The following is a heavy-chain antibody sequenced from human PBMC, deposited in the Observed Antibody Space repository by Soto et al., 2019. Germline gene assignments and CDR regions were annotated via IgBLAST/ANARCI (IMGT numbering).Heavy chain of an antibody. Sequence: LSLTCTVAGGSINSGDYYWNWVLQPRVKGLEWIGNIFHSGSTYYTPSLQSRVTISLDTSKNHFSLKLSSVTPADTAVYYCARDRYYGSGTYYNFYSGMDVWGQGTTVTVSS. V-gene: IGHV4-30-4*01. CDR1: GGSINSGDYY. D-gene: IGHD3-10*01. CDR2: IFHSGST. J-gene: IGHJ6*02. CDR3: ARDRYYGSGTYYNFYSGMDV.